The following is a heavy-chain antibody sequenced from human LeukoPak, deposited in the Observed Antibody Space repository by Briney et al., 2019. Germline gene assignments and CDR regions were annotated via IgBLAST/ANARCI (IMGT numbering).Heavy chain of an antibody. CDR3: AREGWELHELDY. CDR2: IYYSGST. Sequence: SETLSLTCTVSGGSLSSGDYYWSWIRQPPGTGLEWIGYIYYSGSTYYNPSLKSRVTISVDTSKNQFSLKLSSVTAADTAVYYCAREGWELHELDYWGQGTLVTVSS. CDR1: GGSLSSGDYY. D-gene: IGHD1-26*01. V-gene: IGHV4-30-4*01. J-gene: IGHJ4*02.